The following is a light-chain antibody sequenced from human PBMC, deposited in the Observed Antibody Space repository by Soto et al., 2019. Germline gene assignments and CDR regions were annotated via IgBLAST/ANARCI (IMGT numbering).Light chain of an antibody. CDR1: QSVSSSY. Sequence: DIVMTQSPATLSVSPGERATLSCRAIQSVSSSYLAWYQQKPGQAPRLLIYGASSRATGIPDRFSGSGSGTDFTLTISRLEPEDFAVYYCQQYGSSPPITFGQGTRLEIK. J-gene: IGKJ5*01. CDR3: QQYGSSPPIT. V-gene: IGKV3-20*01. CDR2: GAS.